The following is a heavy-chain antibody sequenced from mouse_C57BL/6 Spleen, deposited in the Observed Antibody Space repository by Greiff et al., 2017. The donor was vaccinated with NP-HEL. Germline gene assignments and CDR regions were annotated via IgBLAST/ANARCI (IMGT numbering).Heavy chain of an antibody. CDR2: IYPRSGNT. CDR3: ARSPSYYGSSPYYFDY. CDR1: GYTFTSYG. V-gene: IGHV1-81*01. D-gene: IGHD1-1*01. Sequence: QVQLKESGAELARPGASVKLSCKASGYTFTSYGISWVKQRTGQGLEWIGEIYPRSGNTYYNEKFKGKATLTADKSSSTAYMELRSLTSEDSAVYFCARSPSYYGSSPYYFDYWGQGTTLTVSS. J-gene: IGHJ2*01.